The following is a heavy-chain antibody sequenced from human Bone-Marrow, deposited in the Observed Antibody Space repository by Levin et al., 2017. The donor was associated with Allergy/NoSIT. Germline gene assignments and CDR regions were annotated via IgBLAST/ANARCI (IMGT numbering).Heavy chain of an antibody. Sequence: GESLKISCAASGFTFSSYGMHWVRQAPGKGLEWVAVISYDGSNKYYADSVKGRFTISRDNSKNTLYLQMNSLRAEDTAVYYCAKDETGPDSSGPKMNRGYFQHWGQGTLVTVSS. CDR2: ISYDGSNK. D-gene: IGHD3-22*01. CDR3: AKDETGPDSSGPKMNRGYFQH. CDR1: GFTFSSYG. J-gene: IGHJ1*01. V-gene: IGHV3-30*18.